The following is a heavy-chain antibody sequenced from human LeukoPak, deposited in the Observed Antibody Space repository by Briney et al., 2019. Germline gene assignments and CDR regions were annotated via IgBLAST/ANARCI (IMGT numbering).Heavy chain of an antibody. CDR1: GFTFSSYA. Sequence: TGGSLRLSCAASGFTFSSYAMSWVRQAPGKGLEWVSVIYSGGSTYYADSVKGRFTISRDNSKNTLYLQMNSLRAEDTAVYYCASDGRIAAAAPHAFDIWGQGTMVTVSS. CDR3: ASDGRIAAAAPHAFDI. CDR2: IYSGGST. V-gene: IGHV3-53*01. J-gene: IGHJ3*02. D-gene: IGHD6-13*01.